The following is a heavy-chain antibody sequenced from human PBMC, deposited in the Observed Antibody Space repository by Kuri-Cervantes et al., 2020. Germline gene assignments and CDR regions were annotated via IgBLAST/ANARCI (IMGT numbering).Heavy chain of an antibody. J-gene: IGHJ5*02. CDR3: AREGGYYYDSSGYYVTGWFDP. CDR1: GGSISSGGYY. V-gene: IGHV4-31*03. Sequence: LRLSCTVFGGSISSGGYYWSWIRQHPGKGLEWIGYIYYSGSTYYNPSLKSRVTISVDTSKNQFSLKLSSVTAADTAVYYCAREGGYYYDSSGYYVTGWFDPWGQGTLVTVSS. CDR2: IYYSGST. D-gene: IGHD3-22*01.